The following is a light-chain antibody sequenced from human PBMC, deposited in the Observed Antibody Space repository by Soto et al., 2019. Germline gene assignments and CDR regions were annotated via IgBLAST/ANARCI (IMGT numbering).Light chain of an antibody. CDR1: QSISIW. CDR2: DAS. J-gene: IGKJ1*01. CDR3: QQYDSYSWT. Sequence: DIQMTQSPSTLSASVGDRVTITCRASQSISIWLAWYQQKPGKAPKLLIYDASNLESGVTSRFSGSGSGTEFTPPISSLQPDDFATYYCQQYDSYSWTFAQGPKVKIK. V-gene: IGKV1-5*01.